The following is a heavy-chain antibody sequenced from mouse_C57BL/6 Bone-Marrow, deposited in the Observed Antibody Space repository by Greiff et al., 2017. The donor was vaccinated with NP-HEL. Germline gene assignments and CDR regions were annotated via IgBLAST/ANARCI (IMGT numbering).Heavy chain of an antibody. CDR2: IDPIGGGT. J-gene: IGHJ3*01. CDR3: ARSGDGRGFAY. CDR1: GYTFTSSW. Sequence: QVQLQQPGAELVKPGASVKLSCKASGYTFTSSWMHWVKQRPGRGLEWIGRIDPIGGGTKSNEKFKSKAPLIVDKPSSTAYMQRSSLTSEDSAVYYCARSGDGRGFAYWGQGTLVTVSA. D-gene: IGHD1-1*01. V-gene: IGHV1-72*01.